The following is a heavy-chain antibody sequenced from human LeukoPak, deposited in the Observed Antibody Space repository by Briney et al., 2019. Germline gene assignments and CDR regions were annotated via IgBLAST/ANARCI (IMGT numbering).Heavy chain of an antibody. CDR3: TRVEETATTAAIIRKYSYYYYYMDV. J-gene: IGHJ6*03. Sequence: PGGSLRLSCETSGFTFNGMTWVRQAPGKGLEWVSTVSGTSDRTYYADSVRGRFTISRDNAKNSLYLQMSSLRAEDTAVYYCTRVEETATTAAIIRKYSYYYYYMDVWGKGNTVTVSS. CDR2: VSGTSDRT. CDR1: GFTFNG. V-gene: IGHV3-23*01. D-gene: IGHD4-11*01.